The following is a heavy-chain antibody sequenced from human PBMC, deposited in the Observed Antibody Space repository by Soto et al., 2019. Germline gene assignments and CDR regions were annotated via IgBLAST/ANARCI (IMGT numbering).Heavy chain of an antibody. Sequence: QVQLVQSGAEVKKPGASVTVSCKTSGYTFSNYGINWVRQAPGQGLEGMGWISGYNGNTNYAQTVQGRVTMTTDTSTGTVYMEMMSLKSDDTAIYYCSRFIMVGGWFDPNYYHGMDVWGQGTTVNVSS. CDR2: ISGYNGNT. V-gene: IGHV1-18*01. J-gene: IGHJ6*02. CDR3: SRFIMVGGWFDPNYYHGMDV. D-gene: IGHD6-19*01. CDR1: GYTFSNYG.